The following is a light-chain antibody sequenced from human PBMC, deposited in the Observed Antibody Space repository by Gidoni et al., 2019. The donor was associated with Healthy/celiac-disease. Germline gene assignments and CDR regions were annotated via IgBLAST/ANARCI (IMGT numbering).Light chain of an antibody. J-gene: IGKJ4*01. CDR2: GAS. V-gene: IGKV3-20*01. CDR1: QSVSSSY. Sequence: EIVLTQSPGTLSLSPGERATLSCRASQSVSSSYLAWYQQKPGQAPRLLIYGASSRATGIPDRCSGSGSGTDFTLTISRLEPEDFAVYYYQQYDSSPPLTFGGGTKVEIK. CDR3: QQYDSSPPLT.